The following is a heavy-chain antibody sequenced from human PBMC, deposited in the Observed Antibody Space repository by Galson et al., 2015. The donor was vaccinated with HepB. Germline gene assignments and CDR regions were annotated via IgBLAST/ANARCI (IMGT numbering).Heavy chain of an antibody. CDR3: SRDRILQLRGGGFDY. D-gene: IGHD2-2*01. CDR1: GYTFTSYY. Sequence: SVKVSCKASGYTFTSYYMHWVRQAPGQGLEWMGIINPSGGNTSYAQKFQGRVTMTRDTSTSTVYMELSSLRSEDTAVDYCSRDRILQLRGGGFDYWGQGTLVTVSS. CDR2: INPSGGNT. J-gene: IGHJ4*02. V-gene: IGHV1-46*01.